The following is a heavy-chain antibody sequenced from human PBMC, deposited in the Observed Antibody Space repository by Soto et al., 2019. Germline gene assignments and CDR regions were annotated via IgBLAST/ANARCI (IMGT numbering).Heavy chain of an antibody. D-gene: IGHD6-13*01. V-gene: IGHV4-39*01. CDR3: ARHNDTSNWSILTDY. CDR1: GFSVGITRHC. CDR2: IYYSGST. J-gene: IGHJ4*02. Sequence: PSSTXSLTCSVSGFSVGITRHCLCWMRQPPGKGLEWIGNIYYSGSTYYNPSLKSRVTISVDTSKNQFSLKLYSVAAADTAVYYCARHNDTSNWSILTDYWGQGTLVTVSS.